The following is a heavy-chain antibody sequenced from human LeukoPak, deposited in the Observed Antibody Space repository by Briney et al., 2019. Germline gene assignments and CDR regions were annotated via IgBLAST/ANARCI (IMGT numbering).Heavy chain of an antibody. CDR2: INHSGST. CDR1: GGSFSGYY. V-gene: IGHV4-34*01. J-gene: IGHJ3*02. Sequence: SETLSLTCAVYGGSFSGYYWSWIRQPPGKGLEWIGEINHSGSTNYNPSLKSRVTISVDTSKNQFSLKLSSVTAADTAVYYCARDVARLDAFDIWGQGTMVTVSS. CDR3: ARDVARLDAFDI.